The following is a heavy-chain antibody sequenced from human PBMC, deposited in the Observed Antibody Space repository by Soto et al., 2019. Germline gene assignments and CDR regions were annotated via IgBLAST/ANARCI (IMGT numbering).Heavy chain of an antibody. Sequence: PGGSLRLSCAASGFTFSSYSMNWVRQAPGKGLEWVSYISSSSSTIYYADSVKGRFTISRDNAKNSLYLQMNSLRDEDTAVYYCARLTIFGVVILDDAFDIWGQGTMVT. CDR1: GFTFSSYS. D-gene: IGHD3-3*01. J-gene: IGHJ3*02. V-gene: IGHV3-48*02. CDR2: ISSSSSTI. CDR3: ARLTIFGVVILDDAFDI.